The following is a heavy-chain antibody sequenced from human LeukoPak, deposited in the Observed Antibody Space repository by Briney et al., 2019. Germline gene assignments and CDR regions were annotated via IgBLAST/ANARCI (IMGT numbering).Heavy chain of an antibody. D-gene: IGHD3-10*01. V-gene: IGHV4-30-4*01. CDR2: IYYSGST. CDR1: GGSISSYY. CDR3: ARERRYYYGSGSYYRIDY. J-gene: IGHJ4*02. Sequence: LSLTCTVSGGSISSYYWSWIRQPPGKGLEWIGYIYYSGSTYYNPSLKSRVTISVDTSKNQFSLKLSSVTAADTAVYYCARERRYYYGSGSYYRIDYWGQGTLVTVSS.